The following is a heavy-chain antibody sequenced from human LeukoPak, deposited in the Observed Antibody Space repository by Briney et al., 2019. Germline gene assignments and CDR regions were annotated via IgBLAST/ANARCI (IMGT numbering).Heavy chain of an antibody. Sequence: GRPLRLSCAASGFTFSSYGMHWVRQAPGKGLEWVAVISYDGSNKYCADSVKGRFTISRDNYNNTLYLQMNSLRAEDTAVYYCAKQSGADRGHLDFWGQGTLVTVSS. D-gene: IGHD4/OR15-4a*01. CDR3: AKQSGADRGHLDF. CDR1: GFTFSSYG. J-gene: IGHJ4*02. CDR2: ISYDGSNK. V-gene: IGHV3-30*18.